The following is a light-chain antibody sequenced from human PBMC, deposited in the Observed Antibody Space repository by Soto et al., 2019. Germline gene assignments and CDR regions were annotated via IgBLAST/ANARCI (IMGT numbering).Light chain of an antibody. J-gene: IGKJ4*01. CDR2: HAS. Sequence: EILLTQSPATLSLSAGDRATLSCRASQSLRRSLAWNQQKPGQAPRLLIYHASNRATGIPARCSGSGSGTDCTLTISSLEPEDVAIYYCQHRANWPLTFGGGTKVDIK. CDR3: QHRANWPLT. CDR1: QSLRRS. V-gene: IGKV3-11*01.